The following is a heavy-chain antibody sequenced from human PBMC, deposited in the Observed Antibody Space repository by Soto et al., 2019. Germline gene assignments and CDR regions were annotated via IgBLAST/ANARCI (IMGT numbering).Heavy chain of an antibody. Sequence: QVQLRESGPGLVRPSGTLSLTCAVSGGSISSTDWWSWVRQSPGKGLEWIGEIYHSGSSNYNPSLKNRVTMSVDKSKNQFSLKPTSVTAADTAVYYRARGPIVVIPSSTPGGFYSWGQGTLVTVSS. J-gene: IGHJ4*02. V-gene: IGHV4-4*02. CDR2: IYHSGSS. D-gene: IGHD2-2*01. CDR1: GGSISSTDW. CDR3: ARGPIVVIPSSTPGGFYS.